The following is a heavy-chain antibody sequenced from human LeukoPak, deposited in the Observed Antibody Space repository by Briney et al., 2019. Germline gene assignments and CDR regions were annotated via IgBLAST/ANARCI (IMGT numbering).Heavy chain of an antibody. CDR3: ASGYSYGDFDY. CDR2: IIPIFGTA. CDR1: GGTFSSYA. Sequence: ASVKVSCKASGGTFSSYAISWARQAPGQGLEWMGGIIPIFGTANYAQKFQGRVTITADESTSTAYMELSSLRSEDTAVYYCASGYSYGDFDYWGQGTLVTVSS. J-gene: IGHJ4*02. V-gene: IGHV1-69*13. D-gene: IGHD5-18*01.